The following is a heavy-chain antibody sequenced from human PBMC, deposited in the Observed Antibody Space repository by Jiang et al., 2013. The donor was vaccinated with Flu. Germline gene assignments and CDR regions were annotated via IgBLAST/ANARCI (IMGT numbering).Heavy chain of an antibody. D-gene: IGHD2/OR15-2a*01. CDR2: NTHSGNT. CDR3: ARSPGRHFFDS. CDR1: GGSVSDSY. Sequence: GLLKPSETLSLTCAVYGGSVSDSYWNWIRQPPGKGLEWIGENTHSGNTKYNPSLKSRVTISVDTSNNQFSLKLTSVTAADTALYFCARSPGRHFFDSWGQGTLVTVSS. V-gene: IGHV4-34*01. J-gene: IGHJ4*02.